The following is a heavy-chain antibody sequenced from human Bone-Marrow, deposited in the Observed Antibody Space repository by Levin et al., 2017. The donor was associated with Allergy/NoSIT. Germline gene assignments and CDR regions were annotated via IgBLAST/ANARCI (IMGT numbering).Heavy chain of an antibody. Sequence: GESLKISCAASGFTFSSYAMSWVRQAPGKGLEWVSAISGSGGSTYYADSVKGRFTISRDNSKNTLYLQMNSLRAEDTAVYYCAKVFTRVAVAGEVDAFDIWGQGTMVTVSS. CDR3: AKVFTRVAVAGEVDAFDI. D-gene: IGHD6-19*01. J-gene: IGHJ3*02. V-gene: IGHV3-23*01. CDR2: ISGSGGST. CDR1: GFTFSSYA.